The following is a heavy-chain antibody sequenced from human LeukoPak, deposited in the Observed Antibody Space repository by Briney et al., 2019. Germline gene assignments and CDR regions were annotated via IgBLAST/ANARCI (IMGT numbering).Heavy chain of an antibody. Sequence: SETLSLTCTVSGASISSYYWSWLRQPPGKGLEWIGYIYNSGSTNYNPSLKSRVTISVDTSKKQFSLKLNSVTAADTAVYYCASQGSDWYWYFDLWGRGTLVTVSS. J-gene: IGHJ2*01. D-gene: IGHD6-19*01. CDR3: ASQGSDWYWYFDL. CDR2: IYNSGST. V-gene: IGHV4-59*08. CDR1: GASISSYY.